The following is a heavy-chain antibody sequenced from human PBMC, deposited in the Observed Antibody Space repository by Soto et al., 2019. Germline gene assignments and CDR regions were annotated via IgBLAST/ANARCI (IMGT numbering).Heavy chain of an antibody. CDR2: IIPILGIA. J-gene: IGHJ4*02. CDR1: GCTFSIYT. D-gene: IGHD6-19*01. V-gene: IGHV1-69*04. CDR3: ARDNAVAEFDY. Sequence: EASVKVSCKASGCTFSIYTIICVRQAPGQGLEWMGRIIPILGIANYAQKFQGRVTITADKSTSTAYMELSSLRSEDTAVYYCARDNAVAEFDYWGQGTLVTVSS.